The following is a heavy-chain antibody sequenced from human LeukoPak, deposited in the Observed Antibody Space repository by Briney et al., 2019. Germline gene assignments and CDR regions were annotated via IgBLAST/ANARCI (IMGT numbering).Heavy chain of an antibody. Sequence: SETLSLTCTVSGGSISSSSYSWGWIRQPPGKGLEWSGSIYYSGSTYYNPSLKSRVTISVDTSKNQFSLKLSSVTAADTAVYYCARILTMVRGVYYYYMDVWGKGTTVTISS. CDR1: GGSISSSSYS. J-gene: IGHJ6*03. CDR3: ARILTMVRGVYYYYMDV. D-gene: IGHD3-10*01. CDR2: IYYSGST. V-gene: IGHV4-39*01.